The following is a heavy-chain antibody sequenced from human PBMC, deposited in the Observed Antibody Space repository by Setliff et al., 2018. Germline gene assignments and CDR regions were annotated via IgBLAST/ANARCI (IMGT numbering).Heavy chain of an antibody. V-gene: IGHV4-30-4*01. J-gene: IGHJ4*02. D-gene: IGHD3-10*01. CDR3: ATYSLLWFGELSR. Sequence: PSETLSLTCTVSSGSINSGDYYWSWIRQPPGKGLEWIGYIYHSGTTYYKPSLKSRVTISVDTSKNQFSLKLSSVTAADTAVYYCATYSLLWFGELSRWGQGTLVTVSS. CDR2: IYHSGTT. CDR1: SGSINSGDYY.